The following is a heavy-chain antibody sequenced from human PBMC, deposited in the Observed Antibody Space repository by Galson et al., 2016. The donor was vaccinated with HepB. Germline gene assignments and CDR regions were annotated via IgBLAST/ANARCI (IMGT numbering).Heavy chain of an antibody. CDR3: ASSVAAAGNWFDP. D-gene: IGHD6-13*01. J-gene: IGHJ5*02. CDR2: IKEDGTEK. CDR1: GFTFTNYW. V-gene: IGHV3-7*01. Sequence: SLRLSCAASGFTFTNYWMTWVRQAPGKGLEWVANIKEDGTEKCYADSVKGRFTISRDNAKNTLYLQMNSLRAEDTAVYYCASSVAAAGNWFDPWGQGTLVTVSS.